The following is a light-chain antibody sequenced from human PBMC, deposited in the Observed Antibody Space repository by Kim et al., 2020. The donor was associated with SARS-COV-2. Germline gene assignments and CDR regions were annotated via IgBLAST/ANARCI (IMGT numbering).Light chain of an antibody. J-gene: IGKJ3*01. CDR3: MQGTHWPFT. CDR2: KVS. V-gene: IGKV2-30*01. Sequence: PAHHSCRSCQSHVCSDGNFYLNWFPQRPGQSPRRLIYKVSNRDSGVPDRFSGSGSGTDFTLQISRVEAEDVGVYYCMQGTHWPFTFGPGTKVDIK. CDR1: QSHVCSDGNFY.